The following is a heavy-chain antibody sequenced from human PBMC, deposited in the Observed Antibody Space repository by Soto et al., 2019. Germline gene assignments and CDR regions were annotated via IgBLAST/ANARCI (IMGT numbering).Heavy chain of an antibody. CDR2: INTDGSTT. J-gene: IGHJ4*02. D-gene: IGHD6-13*01. CDR3: ARGTIEAPGTDY. V-gene: IGHV3-74*01. Sequence: EVQLVESGGGLVQPGGSLRLSCAVSGFTFSNYWMHWVRQAPAKGLVWVSRINTDGSTTNYADSVKGRFTISRDNAKNTLYLQMNSLRAEDTAVYYCARGTIEAPGTDYWGQGTLLTVSS. CDR1: GFTFSNYW.